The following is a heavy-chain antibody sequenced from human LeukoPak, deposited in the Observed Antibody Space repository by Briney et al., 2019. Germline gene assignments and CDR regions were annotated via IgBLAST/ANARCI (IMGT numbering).Heavy chain of an antibody. CDR1: GYTCTHYD. CDR2: INPNSGGT. D-gene: IGHD3-16*01. J-gene: IGHJ5*02. CDR3: ERERKVALMITLGGVPPSWFDP. V-gene: IGHV1-2*02. Sequence: ASVKVSCTSSGYTCTHYDMHWVRQAPGQGLEWMGWINPNSGGTNYAQKYQGRVTMTRDTSISTAYMELSRLRSDDTVVYYCERERKVALMITLGGVPPSWFDPWGQGTLVTVSS.